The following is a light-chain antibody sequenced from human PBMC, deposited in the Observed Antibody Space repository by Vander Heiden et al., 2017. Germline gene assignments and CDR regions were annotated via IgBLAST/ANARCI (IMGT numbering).Light chain of an antibody. CDR1: SSDVGGYNY. CDR2: DVS. CDR3: SSYTSSTTLDV. Sequence: TLTQPASVSGSPGQSITISCTGTSSDVGGYNYVSGYQQHPGKAPKLMIYDVSNRPSGVSNRFSGSKSGNTASLTISGLQAEDEADYYCSSYTSSTTLDVFGTGTKVTVL. J-gene: IGLJ1*01. V-gene: IGLV2-14*01.